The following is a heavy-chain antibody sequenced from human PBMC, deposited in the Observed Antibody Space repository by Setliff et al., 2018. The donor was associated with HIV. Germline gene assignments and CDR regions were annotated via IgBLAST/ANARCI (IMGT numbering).Heavy chain of an antibody. CDR1: GGSISSSSYY. V-gene: IGHV4-39*01. J-gene: IGHJ4*02. CDR2: IYYSGNT. Sequence: SETLSLTCTVSGGSISSSSYYWDWIRQPPGKGLEWIGSIYYSGNTYYNPSLKSRVTISVDTSKRQFSLKLSSVTAGHSALYYCARRRGQKATGWYYFDFWGQGALVTVSS. D-gene: IGHD6-19*01. CDR3: ARRRGQKATGWYYFDF.